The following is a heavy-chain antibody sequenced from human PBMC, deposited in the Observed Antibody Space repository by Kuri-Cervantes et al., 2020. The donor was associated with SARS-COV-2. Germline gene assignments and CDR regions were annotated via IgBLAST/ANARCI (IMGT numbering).Heavy chain of an antibody. CDR2: MYYGGSS. CDR1: GGSISSGGYY. CDR3: VRVYDGAPDY. J-gene: IGHJ4*02. Sequence: SETLSLTCTVSGGSISSGGYYWSWIRQHPGKGLEWIAYMYYGGSSYYNPSLKSRVTISVDTSKNQFSLRLTSVNAADTAVYYCVRVYDGAPDYWGQGTLVTVSS. D-gene: IGHD4-17*01. V-gene: IGHV4-31*03.